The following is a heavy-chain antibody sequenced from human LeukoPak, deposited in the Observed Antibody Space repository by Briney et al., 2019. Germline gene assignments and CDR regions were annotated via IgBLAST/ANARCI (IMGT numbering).Heavy chain of an antibody. CDR1: GGSVSSSSNY. Sequence: SETLSLTCTVSGGSVSSSSNYCGWVRQPPGEGLEWIGSIYYSGTTYYSPSLKSRVTISVDTSENHFSLKLTSVTAADTAVYYCARHSSYYGSSGYYVLAPFDYWGQGTLVTVSS. CDR2: IYYSGTT. V-gene: IGHV4-39*01. J-gene: IGHJ4*02. D-gene: IGHD3-22*01. CDR3: ARHSSYYGSSGYYVLAPFDY.